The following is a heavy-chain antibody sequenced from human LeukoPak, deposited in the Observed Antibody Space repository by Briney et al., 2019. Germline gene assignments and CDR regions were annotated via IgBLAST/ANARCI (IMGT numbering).Heavy chain of an antibody. J-gene: IGHJ5*02. V-gene: IGHV4-4*07. Sequence: SETLSLTCTVSGGSITSYYWSWIRQPAGKGLEWIGRIYTSGTTNYNPSLKSRVTMSVDTSQNQFSLKLNSVTAADSAVYYCARDLYIYDSSAYYEKPLYNWFDPWGQGTLVTISS. CDR2: IYTSGTT. D-gene: IGHD3-22*01. CDR1: GGSITSYY. CDR3: ARDLYIYDSSAYYEKPLYNWFDP.